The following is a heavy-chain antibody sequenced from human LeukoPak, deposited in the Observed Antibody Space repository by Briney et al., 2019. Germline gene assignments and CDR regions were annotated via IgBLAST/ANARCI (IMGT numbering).Heavy chain of an antibody. V-gene: IGHV3-23*01. CDR3: AKFVGATTLVDY. J-gene: IGHJ4*02. CDR1: GFTFSIYA. D-gene: IGHD1-26*01. Sequence: GGSLRLSCAASGFTFSIYAMSWVRQAPGKGLEWVSAISGSGGSTYYADSVKGRFTISRDNSKNTLYLQMNSLRAEDTAVYYCAKFVGATTLVDYWGQGTLVTVSS. CDR2: ISGSGGST.